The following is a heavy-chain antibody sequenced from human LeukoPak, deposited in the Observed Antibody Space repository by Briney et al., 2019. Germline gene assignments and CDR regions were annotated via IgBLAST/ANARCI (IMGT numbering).Heavy chain of an antibody. J-gene: IGHJ4*02. CDR1: GFTFDDYA. V-gene: IGHV3-9*01. CDR2: ISWNSGSI. Sequence: GGSLRLSCAASGFTFDDYAMHWVRQAPGKGLEWVSGISWNSGSIGYADSVKGRFTISRDNAKNSLYLQMNSLRAEDTALYYCAKQPTPSGGYALDYWGQGTLVTVSS. CDR3: AKQPTPSGGYALDY. D-gene: IGHD1-26*01.